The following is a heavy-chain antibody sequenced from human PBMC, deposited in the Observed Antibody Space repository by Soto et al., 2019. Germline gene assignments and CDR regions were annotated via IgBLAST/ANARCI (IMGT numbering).Heavy chain of an antibody. CDR3: ARGRRNYDGGNNLPPNYYYYYGMDV. J-gene: IGHJ6*02. CDR1: GGTFSSYA. V-gene: IGHV1-69*13. Sequence: GASVKVSCKASGGTFSSYAISWVRQAPGQGLEWMGGIIPIFGTANYAQKFQGRVTITADESTSTAYMELSSLRSEDTAVYYCARGRRNYDGGNNLPPNYYYYYGMDVWGQGTTVTVSS. CDR2: IIPIFGTA. D-gene: IGHD3-3*01.